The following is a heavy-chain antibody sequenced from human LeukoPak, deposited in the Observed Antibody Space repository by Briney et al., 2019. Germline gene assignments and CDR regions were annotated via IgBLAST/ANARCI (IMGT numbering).Heavy chain of an antibody. J-gene: IGHJ4*02. Sequence: GGSLRLSCAASGFTFSSYEMNWVRQAPGKGLEWVSYISSSGSTIYYADSVKGRFTISRDNAKNSLYLQMNSLRAEDTAVYYCARKVLGLGNDMLTAGCVDYWGQGTLVTVSS. CDR2: ISSSGSTI. V-gene: IGHV3-48*03. CDR1: GFTFSSYE. CDR3: ARKVLGLGNDMLTAGCVDY. D-gene: IGHD3-9*01.